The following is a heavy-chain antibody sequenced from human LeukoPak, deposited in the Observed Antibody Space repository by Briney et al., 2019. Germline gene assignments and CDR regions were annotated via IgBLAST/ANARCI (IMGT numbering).Heavy chain of an antibody. CDR3: ARDAGDSSTNCHDY. V-gene: IGHV1-3*01. J-gene: IGHJ4*02. Sequence: ASVKVSCKASGYTFTSYAMHWVRQAPGQRLEWMGWINAGNGNTEYSQKFQGRVTITRDTSASTAYMELSSLRSEDTAVYYCARDAGDSSTNCHDYWGQGTLVTVSS. CDR1: GYTFTSYA. D-gene: IGHD6-13*01. CDR2: INAGNGNT.